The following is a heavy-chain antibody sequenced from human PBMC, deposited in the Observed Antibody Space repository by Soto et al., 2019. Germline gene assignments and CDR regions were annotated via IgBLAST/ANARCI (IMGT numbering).Heavy chain of an antibody. J-gene: IGHJ6*02. Sequence: SETLSLTCTVSGGSISSSSYYWGWIRQPPGKGLEWIGSIYYSGSTYYNPSLKSRVTISVDTSKNQFSLKLSSVTAADTAVYYCASRYCSGGSCYSKYYYYYGMDGWGQGTTVTVSS. V-gene: IGHV4-39*01. CDR1: GGSISSSSYY. CDR3: ASRYCSGGSCYSKYYYYYGMDG. D-gene: IGHD2-15*01. CDR2: IYYSGST.